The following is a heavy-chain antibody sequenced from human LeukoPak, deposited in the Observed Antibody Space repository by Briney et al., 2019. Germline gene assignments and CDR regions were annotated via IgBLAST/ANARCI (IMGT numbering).Heavy chain of an antibody. D-gene: IGHD6-19*01. J-gene: IGHJ4*02. CDR1: GYTFTSYG. Sequence: GASVKVSCKASGYTFTSYGISWVPQAPGQGLEWMGWISAYNGNTNYAQKLQGRVTMTTDTSTSTAYMELRSLRSDDTAVYYCARSEGIIAVAGPYDYWGQGTLVTVSS. CDR2: ISAYNGNT. V-gene: IGHV1-18*01. CDR3: ARSEGIIAVAGPYDY.